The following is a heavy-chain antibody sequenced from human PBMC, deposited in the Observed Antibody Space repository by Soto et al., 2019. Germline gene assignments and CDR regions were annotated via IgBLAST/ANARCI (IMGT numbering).Heavy chain of an antibody. CDR2: ISSSSSYI. D-gene: IGHD3-22*01. V-gene: IGHV3-21*01. CDR3: ARDDSHYVISGYPTDWFDP. Sequence: EVQLVESGGGLVKPGGSLRLSCAASGFTFSSYSMNWVRQAPGKGLEWVSYISSSSSYIYYADSVKGRFTISRDNAKNALYLQMNSLRDEDTAVYYCARDDSHYVISGYPTDWFDPWGQGTLVTVSS. J-gene: IGHJ5*02. CDR1: GFTFSSYS.